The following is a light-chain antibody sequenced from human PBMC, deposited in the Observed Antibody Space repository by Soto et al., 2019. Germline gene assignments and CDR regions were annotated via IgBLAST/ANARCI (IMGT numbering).Light chain of an antibody. CDR3: QQRSNFWT. Sequence: EIVLTQSPGTLSLSPGERATLSCWASQSVSIYLAWYQQKPGQAPRLLIYDASNRATGIPARFSGSGSGTDFTLTISSLEPEDFAVYYCQQRSNFWTFGQGTKVDIK. V-gene: IGKV3-11*01. J-gene: IGKJ1*01. CDR1: QSVSIY. CDR2: DAS.